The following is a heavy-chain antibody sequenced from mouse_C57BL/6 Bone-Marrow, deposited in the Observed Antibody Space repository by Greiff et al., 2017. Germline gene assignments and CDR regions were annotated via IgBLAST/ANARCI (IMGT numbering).Heavy chain of an antibody. Sequence: QVQLQPPGAELVKPGASVKLSCKASGYTFTSYWMHWVKPRPGQGLEWIGMIHPNSGSPTSNAKFTSKATLTVDKSSSTAYMQLSSLTSEDSAVYYCARWDYDYPYAMDYWGQGTSVTVAS. J-gene: IGHJ4*01. CDR2: IHPNSGSP. CDR1: GYTFTSYW. D-gene: IGHD2-4*01. CDR3: ARWDYDYPYAMDY. V-gene: IGHV1-64*01.